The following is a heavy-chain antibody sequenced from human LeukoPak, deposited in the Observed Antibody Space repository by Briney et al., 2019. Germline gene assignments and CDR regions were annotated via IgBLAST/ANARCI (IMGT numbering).Heavy chain of an antibody. Sequence: GGSLRLSCAASGFTFSSYSMNWVRQAPGKGLEWVSYISSSSSTIYYADSVKGRFTISRDNAKNSLYLQMNSLRAEDTAVYYCARVPPGNIVVVSYWGQGTLVTVSS. CDR2: ISSSSSTI. CDR3: ARVPPGNIVVVSY. V-gene: IGHV3-48*04. CDR1: GFTFSSYS. J-gene: IGHJ4*02. D-gene: IGHD2-2*01.